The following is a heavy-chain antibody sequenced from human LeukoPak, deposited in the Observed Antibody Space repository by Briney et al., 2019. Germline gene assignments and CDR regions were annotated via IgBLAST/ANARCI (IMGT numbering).Heavy chain of an antibody. CDR2: INQDGSDM. J-gene: IGHJ3*01. CDR1: GFIFNTFW. V-gene: IGHV3-7*03. CDR3: ARDFPGIGRGTFDF. Sequence: GGSLRLSCAASGFIFNTFWMNWVRLTPGKGLEWVSKINQDGSDMYYVDSVKGRFFVSRDNARNLVYLQMNSLRVDDTAVYYCARDFPGIGRGTFDFWGQGTIIIVSS. D-gene: IGHD3-10*01.